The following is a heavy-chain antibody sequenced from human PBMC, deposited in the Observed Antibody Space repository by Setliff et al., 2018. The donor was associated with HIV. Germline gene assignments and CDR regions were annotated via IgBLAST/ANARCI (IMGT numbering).Heavy chain of an antibody. J-gene: IGHJ5*02. CDR2: IYHSGST. V-gene: IGHV4-38-2*01. CDR1: GYSISSGYY. CDR3: ARSVGYCSGGSCSNWFDP. Sequence: SETLSLTCAVSGYSISSGYYWGWIRQPPGKGLEWIGSIYHSGSTYYNPSLKSRVTISVDTSKNQFSLKLTSVTAADTAVYYCARSVGYCSGGSCSNWFDPWGQGTLVTVSS. D-gene: IGHD2-15*01.